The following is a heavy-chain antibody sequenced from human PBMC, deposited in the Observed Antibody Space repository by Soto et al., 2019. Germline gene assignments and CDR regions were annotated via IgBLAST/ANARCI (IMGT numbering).Heavy chain of an antibody. V-gene: IGHV3-30*18. D-gene: IGHD1-1*01. CDR1: GFSFSKYA. J-gene: IGHJ4*02. CDR2: VSNDGSSK. Sequence: QVQLVESGGGVVRPGNSLRLSCAASGFSFSKYAMHWVRQASGEGLEWVAVVSNDGSSKYYGDSVKGRFTISRDNSQNTVYLQMNSLRPEDTAVYYCAKDHGEGDWRHLFGYWGKGTLVTVSS. CDR3: AKDHGEGDWRHLFGY.